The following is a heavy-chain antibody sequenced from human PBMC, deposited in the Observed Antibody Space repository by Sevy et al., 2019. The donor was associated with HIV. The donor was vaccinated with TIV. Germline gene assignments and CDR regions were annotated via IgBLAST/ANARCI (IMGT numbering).Heavy chain of an antibody. D-gene: IGHD2-21*02. CDR2: IWYDGTIK. V-gene: IGHV3-33*08. J-gene: IGHJ4*02. CDR3: ARGGGYCGGDCYSIDY. Sequence: GGSLRLSCAASGFTFSSYVMHWVRQAPGKGLEWVALIWYDGTIKYYADSVKGRFTISRDNSKDTLFLQMNSLTHEDTAVYYCARGGGYCGGDCYSIDYWGQGALVTVSS. CDR1: GFTFSSYV.